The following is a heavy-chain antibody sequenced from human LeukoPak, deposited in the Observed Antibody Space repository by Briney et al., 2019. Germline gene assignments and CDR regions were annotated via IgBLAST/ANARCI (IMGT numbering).Heavy chain of an antibody. J-gene: IGHJ4*02. Sequence: GASVKVSCKASGYTFTSYDINWVRQATGQGLEWMGWINTETGNPTYAQGFTGQFVFSVDTSVNTAYLQISSLRTEDTAVYYCARGGYYGGSGTYGFFDYWGQGSLVTVSS. D-gene: IGHD3-10*01. CDR2: INTETGNP. CDR1: GYTFTSYD. CDR3: ARGGYYGGSGTYGFFDY. V-gene: IGHV7-4-1*02.